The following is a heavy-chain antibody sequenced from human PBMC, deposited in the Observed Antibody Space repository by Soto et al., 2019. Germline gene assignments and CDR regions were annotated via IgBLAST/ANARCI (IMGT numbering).Heavy chain of an antibody. Sequence: GESLKISCKGSGYIFTTYWIAWVRQMPGKGLEWIGIIYADDSDVRYSPSFEGHVTISADKSINTAYLQWSSLKASDSAMYYCARRSNWNSAGPDFWGQGTLVTVSS. CDR1: GYIFTTYW. D-gene: IGHD1-20*01. J-gene: IGHJ4*02. V-gene: IGHV5-51*01. CDR3: ARRSNWNSAGPDF. CDR2: IYADDSDV.